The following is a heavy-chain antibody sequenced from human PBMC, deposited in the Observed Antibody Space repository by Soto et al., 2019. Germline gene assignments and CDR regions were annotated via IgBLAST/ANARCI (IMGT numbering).Heavy chain of an antibody. Sequence: GGSLRLSCAASGFTVSSNYMTWVRQAPGKGLEWVSLIYSGGSTYYANSVKGRFTISRDNSKNTLYLQMNSLRAEDTAVYYCARARGGLSVVTATYFEYWGQGTLVTVSS. V-gene: IGHV3-53*01. D-gene: IGHD2-21*02. CDR3: ARARGGLSVVTATYFEY. CDR2: IYSGGST. J-gene: IGHJ4*02. CDR1: GFTVSSNY.